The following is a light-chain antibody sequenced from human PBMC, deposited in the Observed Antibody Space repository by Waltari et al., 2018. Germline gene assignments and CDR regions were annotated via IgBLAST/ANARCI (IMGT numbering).Light chain of an antibody. J-gene: IGKJ4*01. V-gene: IGKV3-11*01. Sequence: EMVLTPSPVILSLSPGERAALSCRASQNIGSQLAWYQQRPGQAPRLRIDDVSNRVTGIPARFSGSGSGTDFTLTISGLAPEDTAVYYCQQRDSWPLTFGGGTKVEI. CDR3: QQRDSWPLT. CDR2: DVS. CDR1: QNIGSQ.